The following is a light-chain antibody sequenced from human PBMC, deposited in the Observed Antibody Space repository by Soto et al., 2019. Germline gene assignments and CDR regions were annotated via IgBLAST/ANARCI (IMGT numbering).Light chain of an antibody. V-gene: IGKV4-1*01. J-gene: IGKJ1*01. CDR2: CAS. CDR1: QSVLSSSNNKNY. Sequence: DIVMTQSPDSLAVSLGERATINCKSSQSVLSSSNNKNYFAWYQQKSGQPPKLLISCASTRESVVPDRFSGSGSETDFTLSISSRQAEDVAVYYCQKYYTASRAFCQGTKVEIK. CDR3: QKYYTASRA.